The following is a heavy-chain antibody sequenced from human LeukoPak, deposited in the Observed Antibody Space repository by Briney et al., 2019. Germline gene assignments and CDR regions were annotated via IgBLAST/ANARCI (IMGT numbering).Heavy chain of an antibody. CDR1: GGTFSSYA. J-gene: IGHJ4*02. CDR3: ARGKMVRGVMWYFDY. V-gene: IGHV1-69*06. CDR2: IIPIFGTA. D-gene: IGHD3-10*01. Sequence: VKVSSKASGGTFSSYAISWVRQAPGQGLEWMGGIIPIFGTANYAQKFQGRVTITADKSTSTAYMELSSLRSEDTAVYYCARGKMVRGVMWYFDYWGQGTLVTVSS.